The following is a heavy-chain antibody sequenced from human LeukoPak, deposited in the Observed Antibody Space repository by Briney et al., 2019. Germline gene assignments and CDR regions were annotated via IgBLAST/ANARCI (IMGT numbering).Heavy chain of an antibody. J-gene: IGHJ5*02. CDR1: GGSISSGDYY. V-gene: IGHV4-30-4*01. CDR3: ARESYIVFNWFDP. CDR2: IYYSGST. D-gene: IGHD5/OR15-5a*01. Sequence: SQTLSLTCTVSGGSISSGDYYWSWIRQPPGKGLEWIGYIYYSGSTYYNPSLKSRVTISVDTSKNQFSLKLSSVTAADTAVYYCARESYIVFNWFDPWGQGTLVSVSS.